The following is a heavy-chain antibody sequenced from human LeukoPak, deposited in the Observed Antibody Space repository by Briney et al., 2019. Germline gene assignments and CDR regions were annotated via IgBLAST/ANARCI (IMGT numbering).Heavy chain of an antibody. V-gene: IGHV1-69*06. Sequence: SVKVSCKASRYTFTRYAMNWVRQAPGQGLEWMGGIIPIFGTANYAQKFQGRVTITADKSTSTAYMELSSLRSEDTAVYYCAREVKRVMITFGGVIGFDAFDIWGQGTMVTVSS. CDR2: IIPIFGTA. J-gene: IGHJ3*02. CDR1: RYTFTRYA. D-gene: IGHD3-16*02. CDR3: AREVKRVMITFGGVIGFDAFDI.